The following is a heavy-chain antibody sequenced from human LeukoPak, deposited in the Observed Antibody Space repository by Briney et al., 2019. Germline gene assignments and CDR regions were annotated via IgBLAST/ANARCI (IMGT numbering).Heavy chain of an antibody. Sequence: ASVKVSCRASGYTFTGYYMLWVRQAPGQGLEWMGWINPNSGGTNYAQKFQGRVTMTRDTSISTAYMELSRLRSDDTAVYYCAGDSKEQQLANYYYYYMDVWGKGTTVTISS. J-gene: IGHJ6*03. CDR1: GYTFTGYY. CDR2: INPNSGGT. D-gene: IGHD6-13*01. V-gene: IGHV1-2*02. CDR3: AGDSKEQQLANYYYYYMDV.